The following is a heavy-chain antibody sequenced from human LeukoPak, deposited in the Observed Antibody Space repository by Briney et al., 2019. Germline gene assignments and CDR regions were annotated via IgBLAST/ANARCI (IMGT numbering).Heavy chain of an antibody. CDR2: SYNSGST. J-gene: IGHJ4*02. V-gene: IGHV4-4*07. D-gene: IGHD5-24*01. Sequence: SETLSLTCTGSGGSISSYYWIWIRQPAGKGLEGIVGSYNSGSTNYNPPLNSRVTRSVDTTNNQFSLKLRSVTAADTAVCYCASSGWLQLPEDTSWVDYWGQGTLVTVSS. CDR3: ASSGWLQLPEDTSWVDY. CDR1: GGSISSYY.